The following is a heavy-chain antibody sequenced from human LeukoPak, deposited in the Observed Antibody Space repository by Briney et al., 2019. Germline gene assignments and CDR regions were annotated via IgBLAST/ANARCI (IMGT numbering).Heavy chain of an antibody. Sequence: PSETLSLTRSVSGDSVSRSDSYWDWIRQPPGKGLEWIGTIYYSGRTYYSPSLKSRVTMSVDPSNNQFSLNLRSVTAAGTAVYYCARRRYYDGSGYLEWGQGTLLGVSS. CDR3: ARRRYYDGSGYLE. CDR2: IYYSGRT. V-gene: IGHV4-39*01. D-gene: IGHD3-22*01. CDR1: GDSVSRSDSY. J-gene: IGHJ1*01.